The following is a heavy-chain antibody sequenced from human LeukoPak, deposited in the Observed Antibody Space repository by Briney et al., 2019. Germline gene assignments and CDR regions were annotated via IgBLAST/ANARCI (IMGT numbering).Heavy chain of an antibody. V-gene: IGHV1-24*01. D-gene: IGHD4-23*01. J-gene: IGHJ5*02. CDR2: FDPEDGET. CDR3: ARDKQRWQQDSDWFDP. CDR1: GYTFTGYY. Sequence: ASVKVSCKASGYTFTGYYMHWVRQAPGKGLEWMGGFDPEDGETIYAQKFQGRVTMTEDTSTDTAYMELSSLRSEDTAVYYCARDKQRWQQDSDWFDPWGQGTLVTVSS.